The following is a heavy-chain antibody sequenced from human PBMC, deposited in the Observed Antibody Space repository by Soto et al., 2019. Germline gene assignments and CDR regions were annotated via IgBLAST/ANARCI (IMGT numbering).Heavy chain of an antibody. CDR1: GYTFPSYN. CDR3: AREDFYGSGSYGY. D-gene: IGHD3-10*01. Sequence: QVQLLQSGAEVKKPGASVKVSCKASGYTFPSYNINWVRQATGQGPEWMGWMNPNSRNTGYAQKFQGRVTMTRDSSISTAYMELSSLRSEDTAVYYCAREDFYGSGSYGYWGQGTLVTVSS. J-gene: IGHJ4*02. CDR2: MNPNSRNT. V-gene: IGHV1-8*01.